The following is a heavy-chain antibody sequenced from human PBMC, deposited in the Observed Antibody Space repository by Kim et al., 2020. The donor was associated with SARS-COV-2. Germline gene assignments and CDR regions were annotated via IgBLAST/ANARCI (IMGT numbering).Heavy chain of an antibody. Sequence: ASVKVSCKASGYTFTSYAMNWVRQAPGQGLEWMGWINTNTGNPTYAQGFTGRFVFSLDTSVSTAYLQISSLKAEDTAVYYCARDEVRDFWSGYYTGSPYYYGMDVWGQGTTVTVSS. J-gene: IGHJ6*02. D-gene: IGHD3-3*01. V-gene: IGHV7-4-1*02. CDR1: GYTFTSYA. CDR3: ARDEVRDFWSGYYTGSPYYYGMDV. CDR2: INTNTGNP.